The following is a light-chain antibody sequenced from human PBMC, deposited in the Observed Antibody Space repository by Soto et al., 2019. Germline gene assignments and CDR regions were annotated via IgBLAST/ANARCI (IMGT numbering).Light chain of an antibody. Sequence: QSALTQPASVSASPGQSITISCTGTSSDVGGYDLVSWYQQRPGKTPKLMIYEGNKRPSGVSNRFSGSKSGNTASLTISGLQAEDDADYYCCSDAGVSGVFGGGTKVTVL. CDR1: SSDVGGYDL. V-gene: IGLV2-23*01. CDR2: EGN. CDR3: CSDAGVSGV. J-gene: IGLJ3*02.